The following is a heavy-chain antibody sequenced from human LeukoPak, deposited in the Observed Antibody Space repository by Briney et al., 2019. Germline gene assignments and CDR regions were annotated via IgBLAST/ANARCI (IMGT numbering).Heavy chain of an antibody. CDR2: ITPSGGST. CDR1: GYTFTSYY. CDR3: ARGMRMVRGVIREYYFDS. J-gene: IGHJ4*02. D-gene: IGHD3-10*01. V-gene: IGHV1-46*01. Sequence: ASVKVSCKASGYTFTSYYIHWVRQAPGHGLEWMAIITPSGGSTSHAQKFQGRVTMTRDTSTSTVYMELSSLRSEDTAVYYCARGMRMVRGVIREYYFDSWGQGTLVTVSS.